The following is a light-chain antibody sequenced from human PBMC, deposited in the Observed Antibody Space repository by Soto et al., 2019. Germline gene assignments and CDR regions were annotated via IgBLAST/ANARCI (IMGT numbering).Light chain of an antibody. V-gene: IGLV1-44*01. CDR2: SNN. J-gene: IGLJ3*02. CDR3: AAWDDSLNGGV. CDR1: SSNIGINS. Sequence: QSVLTQPPSASGTPGQRVTISCSGSSSNIGINSVNWYQKFPGTAPKLLIYSNNQRPSGVPDRFSGSKSGTSASLAISGLQSEDEADYYCAAWDDSLNGGVFGGGTKLTVL.